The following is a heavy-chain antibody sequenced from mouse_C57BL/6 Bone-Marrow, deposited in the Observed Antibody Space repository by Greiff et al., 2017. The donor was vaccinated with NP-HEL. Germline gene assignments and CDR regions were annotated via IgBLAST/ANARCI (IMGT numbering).Heavy chain of an antibody. V-gene: IGHV1-81*01. CDR2: IYPRSGNT. CDR3: ARESIYYYGSSYVAWFAY. D-gene: IGHD1-1*01. Sequence: VKLVESGAELARPGASVKLSCKASGYTFTSYGISWVKQRTGQGLEWIGEIYPRSGNTYYNEKFKGKATLTADKSSSTAYMELRSLTSEDSAVYFCARESIYYYGSSYVAWFAYWGQGTLVTVSA. CDR1: GYTFTSYG. J-gene: IGHJ3*01.